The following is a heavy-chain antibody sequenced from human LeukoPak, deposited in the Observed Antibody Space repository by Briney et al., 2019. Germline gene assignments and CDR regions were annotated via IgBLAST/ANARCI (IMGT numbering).Heavy chain of an antibody. D-gene: IGHD6-6*01. CDR2: VYSSGNT. Sequence: PSETLSLTCTVSGDSISSGTYYWSWIRQPAGKGLEWIGRVYSSGNTNYNPSLKCRVTISIDTSKNQFSLKLSSVTAADTAAYYCARGVGSSSSNWFDPWGQGTLVTVSS. V-gene: IGHV4-61*02. CDR3: ARGVGSSSSNWFDP. J-gene: IGHJ5*02. CDR1: GDSISSGTYY.